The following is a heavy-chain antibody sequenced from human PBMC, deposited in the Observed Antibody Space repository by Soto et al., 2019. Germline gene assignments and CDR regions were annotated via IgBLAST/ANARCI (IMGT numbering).Heavy chain of an antibody. CDR3: AREGLLFPPDY. D-gene: IGHD2-21*01. V-gene: IGHV1-18*01. CDR1: GYTFTNND. J-gene: IGHJ4*02. CDR2: ISPYSGKT. Sequence: QIQLVQSGTEVRKPGASAKVSCKASGYTFTNNDVCWVRQTPGQGLEWMGWISPYSGKTNYARKFQGRVTMTTDTSTFTAYMEVRSLTSDDPAVYYCAREGLLFPPDYWGQGTLVTVSS.